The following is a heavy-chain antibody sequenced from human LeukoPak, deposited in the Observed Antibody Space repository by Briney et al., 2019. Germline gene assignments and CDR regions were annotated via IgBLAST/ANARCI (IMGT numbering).Heavy chain of an antibody. V-gene: IGHV4-39*01. CDR1: GGSISSSSYY. D-gene: IGHD5-18*01. Sequence: SETLSLTCTVSGGSISSSSYYWGWIRQPPGKGLEWIGSIYYSGSTYYNPSLKSRVTISVDTSKNQFSLKLSSVTAADTAVYYCARYPERHNRQLWLRPDAFDIWGQGTMVTVSS. CDR3: ARYPERHNRQLWLRPDAFDI. CDR2: IYYSGST. J-gene: IGHJ3*02.